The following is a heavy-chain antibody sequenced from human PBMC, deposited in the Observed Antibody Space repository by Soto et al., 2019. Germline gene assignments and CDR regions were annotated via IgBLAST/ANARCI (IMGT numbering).Heavy chain of an antibody. CDR2: ISYDGSNK. CDR1: VCTCSGYG. J-gene: IGHJ6*02. D-gene: IGHD4-4*01. CDR3: ARDEVAGDSNFRHYYYSGMAV. V-gene: IGHV3-30-3*01. Sequence: PWVSLRVCWAAAVCTCSGYGSRWVRQAPGKGLEWVAVISYDGSNKYYADSVKGRFTISRDNSKNMLYLQMNSLRAEDTAVYYCARDEVAGDSNFRHYYYSGMAVWGHGTTVPVSS.